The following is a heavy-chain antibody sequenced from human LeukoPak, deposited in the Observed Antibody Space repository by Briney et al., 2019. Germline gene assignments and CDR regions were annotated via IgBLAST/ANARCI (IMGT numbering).Heavy chain of an antibody. CDR2: ITNDGSST. V-gene: IGHV3-74*01. CDR3: AKPPPEYRGTWYSPPFDY. CDR1: GLTFSSHW. Sequence: GGSLRLSCAASGLTFSSHWMHWVRQAPGKGLVWVSRITNDGSSTTYADSVKGRFTISRDNSKNTLYLQMNSLRAEDTAVYYCAKPPPEYRGTWYSPPFDYWGQGTLVTVSS. D-gene: IGHD2-21*02. J-gene: IGHJ4*02.